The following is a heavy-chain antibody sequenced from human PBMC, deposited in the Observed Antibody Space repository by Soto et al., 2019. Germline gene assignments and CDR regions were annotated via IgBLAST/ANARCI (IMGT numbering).Heavy chain of an antibody. D-gene: IGHD4-17*01. V-gene: IGHV1-18*01. CDR1: GYIFTSYG. J-gene: IGHJ4*02. CDR2: ISAHNGNT. Sequence: QAHLVQSGPEVKKPGASGKVSCQGSGYIFTSYGIAWVRQAPGQGLEWMGWISAHNGNTEYAQKFQGRVTVTRDTSTSTAYLELRSLRSDDTALYYCARGRYGDYWGQGALVTVSS. CDR3: ARGRYGDY.